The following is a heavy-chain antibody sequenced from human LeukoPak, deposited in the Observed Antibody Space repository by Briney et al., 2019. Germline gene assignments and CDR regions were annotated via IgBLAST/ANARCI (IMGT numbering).Heavy chain of an antibody. D-gene: IGHD1-26*01. CDR2: IKQDGSEK. J-gene: IGHJ3*02. CDR1: GFTFSSYW. V-gene: IGHV3-7*02. Sequence: QSGGSLRLSCAASGFTFSSYWMSWVRQTPGKGLEWVANIKQDGSEKYYVDSVKGRFTISRDNAKNSLYLQMNSLRAEDTAVYYCARVIIVGATGIWGQGTMVTVSS. CDR3: ARVIIVGATGI.